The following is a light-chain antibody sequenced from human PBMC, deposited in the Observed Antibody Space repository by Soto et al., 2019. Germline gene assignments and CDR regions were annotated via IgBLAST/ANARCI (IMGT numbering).Light chain of an antibody. J-gene: IGKJ1*01. V-gene: IGKV3-20*01. CDR2: GAS. Sequence: EIVMTQSPASLSVSTGEGATLSFRASQSVSSNLAWYQQKPGQAPRLLIYGASNRATGIPDRFSGSGSGTDFTLTISRLEPEDFAVYYCQQYGSSPRTFGQGTKVDIK. CDR3: QQYGSSPRT. CDR1: QSVSSN.